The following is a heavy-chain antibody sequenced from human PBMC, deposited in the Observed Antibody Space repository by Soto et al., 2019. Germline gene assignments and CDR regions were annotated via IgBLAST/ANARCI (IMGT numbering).Heavy chain of an antibody. V-gene: IGHV3-7*03. CDR3: ARGGGRGMDV. CDR2: IKQDGNEK. J-gene: IGHJ6*02. CDR1: GFTFSTYW. Sequence: VGSLRLSCAASGFTFSTYWMSWVRQAPGKGLEWLANIKQDGNEKYYVDSVKGRFTISGDSAKNSLFLIMDSLRSEDTAVYYCARGGGRGMDVWGQGTTVTVSS. D-gene: IGHD3-3*01.